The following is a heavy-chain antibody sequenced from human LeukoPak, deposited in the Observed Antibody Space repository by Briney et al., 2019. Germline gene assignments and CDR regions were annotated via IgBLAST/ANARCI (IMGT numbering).Heavy chain of an antibody. J-gene: IGHJ4*02. CDR1: GFTVRSNY. D-gene: IGHD3-22*01. CDR2: IYSGGST. Sequence: GGSLRLSCAASGFTVRSNYLSWVRQAPGKGLEWVSVIYSGGSTYYPDSVEGRFTISRDNSENTLHLQMNSLRAEDTAIYYCAKQAYDSPRTDFDYWGQGTLVTVSS. CDR3: AKQAYDSPRTDFDY. V-gene: IGHV3-66*04.